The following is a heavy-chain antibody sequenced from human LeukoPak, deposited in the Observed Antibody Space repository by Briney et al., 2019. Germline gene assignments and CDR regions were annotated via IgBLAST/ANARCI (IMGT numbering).Heavy chain of an antibody. Sequence: PSETLSLTCTVSGGSISSYYWSWIRQPPGKGLEWIGYIYYSGSTYYNPSLKSRVTISVDTSKNQFSLKLSSVTAADTAVYYCARVVLAAAIDYWGQGTLVTVSS. D-gene: IGHD6-25*01. CDR3: ARVVLAAAIDY. CDR2: IYYSGST. CDR1: GGSISSYY. V-gene: IGHV4-59*12. J-gene: IGHJ4*02.